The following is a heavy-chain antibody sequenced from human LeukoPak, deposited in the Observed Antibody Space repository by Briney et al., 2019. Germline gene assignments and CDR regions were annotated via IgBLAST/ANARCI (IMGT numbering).Heavy chain of an antibody. CDR2: IYYSGST. V-gene: IGHV4-30-4*01. CDR3: ARQGGTYYDILTGYTYGMDV. CDR1: GGSISSGDYY. Sequence: TSQTLSLTCTVSGGSISSGDYYRSWIRQPPGKGLEWIGYIYYSGSTNYNPSLKSRVTISVDTSKNQFSLKLSSVTAADTAVYYCARQGGTYYDILTGYTYGMDVWGQGTTVTVSS. D-gene: IGHD3-9*01. J-gene: IGHJ6*02.